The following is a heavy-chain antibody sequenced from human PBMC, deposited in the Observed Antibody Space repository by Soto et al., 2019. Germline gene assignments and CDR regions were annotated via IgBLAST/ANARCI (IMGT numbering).Heavy chain of an antibody. CDR1: GFTFRRYD. D-gene: IGHD2-2*01. J-gene: IGHJ6*02. CDR3: AKLGYCISTSCYLIFRYYYYGMDV. CDR2: ITGSGSST. Sequence: PGGSLRLSCAASGFTFRRYDMNWVLQAPWKGLEWVSFITGSGSSTYNAESVKGRFTISRDNSRNTLYLQMNSLRAEDTAVYYCAKLGYCISTSCYLIFRYYYYGMDVWGQGTTVTVSS. V-gene: IGHV3-23*01.